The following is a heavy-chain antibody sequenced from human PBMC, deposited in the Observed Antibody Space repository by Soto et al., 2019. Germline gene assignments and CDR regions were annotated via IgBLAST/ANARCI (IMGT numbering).Heavy chain of an antibody. J-gene: IGHJ4*02. CDR3: ARDRYYDFWSGYGY. CDR2: ISSSSSYI. V-gene: IGHV3-21*01. D-gene: IGHD3-3*01. CDR1: GFTFSSYS. Sequence: GGSLRLSCAASGFTFSSYSMNWVRQAPGKGLEWVSSISSSSSYIYYADSVKGRFTISRDNAKNSLYLQMNSLGAEDTAVYYCARDRYYDFWSGYGYWGQGTLVTVSS.